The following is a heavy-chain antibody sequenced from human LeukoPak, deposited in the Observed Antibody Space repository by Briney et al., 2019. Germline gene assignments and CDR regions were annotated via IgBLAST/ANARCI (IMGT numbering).Heavy chain of an antibody. V-gene: IGHV4-59*12. CDR3: ARDRAILVQ. CDR2: IYYSGST. D-gene: IGHD1-26*01. Sequence: SETLSLTCTVSGGSISSYYWSWIRQPPGKGLEWIGYIYYSGSTNYNPSLKSRVTISVDTSKNQFSLKLSSVTAADTAVYYCARDRAILVQWGQGTLVTVSS. CDR1: GGSISSYY. J-gene: IGHJ4*02.